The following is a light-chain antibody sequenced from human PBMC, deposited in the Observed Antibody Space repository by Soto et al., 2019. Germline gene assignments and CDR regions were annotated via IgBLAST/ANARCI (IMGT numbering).Light chain of an antibody. CDR1: QSVRSY. Sequence: EFVLTQSPGTLSLSPGERATLSCRASQSVRSYLAWYQQKPGQAPRLLIYDASNRATDIPARFSGSGSGTDFTLTISSLDPEDFAVYYCHQRSKWPLTFGGGTKVDIK. J-gene: IGKJ4*01. V-gene: IGKV3-11*01. CDR3: HQRSKWPLT. CDR2: DAS.